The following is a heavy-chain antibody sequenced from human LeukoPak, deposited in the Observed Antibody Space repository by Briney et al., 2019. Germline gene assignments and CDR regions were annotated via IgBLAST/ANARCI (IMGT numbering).Heavy chain of an antibody. J-gene: IGHJ4*02. CDR1: GGSFSDYF. CDR2: IGHSGST. V-gene: IGHV4-34*01. D-gene: IGHD3-22*01. CDR3: VTYYYGSSAPKRNY. Sequence: SETLSLTCAVYGGSFSDYFWSWIRQPPGKGLEWIGEIGHSGSTTYNPSLRSRVTLSGDTSKKQFSLKLSSVTAADTAVYYCVTYYYGSSAPKRNYWGQGILVTVSS.